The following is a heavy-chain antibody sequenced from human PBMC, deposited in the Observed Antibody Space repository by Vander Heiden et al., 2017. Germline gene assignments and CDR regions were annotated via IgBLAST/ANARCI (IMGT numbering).Heavy chain of an antibody. Sequence: QVQLLESGGGVGQPGRSLSASCAATGFTFSRYGMQWVRQAPGKGLEWVAVIWYDGSNKYYADSVKGRFTISRDNSKNTLYLQMNSLRAEDTAVYYCARGLESRFDYWGQGTLVTVSS. CDR1: GFTFSRYG. D-gene: IGHD5-12*01. J-gene: IGHJ4*02. CDR3: ARGLESRFDY. CDR2: IWYDGSNK. V-gene: IGHV3-33*01.